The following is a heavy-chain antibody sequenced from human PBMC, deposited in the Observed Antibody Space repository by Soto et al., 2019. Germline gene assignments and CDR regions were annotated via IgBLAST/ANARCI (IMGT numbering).Heavy chain of an antibody. J-gene: IGHJ5*02. Sequence: ASVKVSCKTSGYTFNTYGINWVRQAPGQGLELMGWISAYDGKTTYAEKFQGRVTVTTDTSTSTAYMELRSLRSDDTAIYYCARDPHEFWTSYWFDPWGQGTPVTVYS. V-gene: IGHV1-18*01. CDR1: GYTFNTYG. D-gene: IGHD3-3*01. CDR2: ISAYDGKT. CDR3: ARDPHEFWTSYWFDP.